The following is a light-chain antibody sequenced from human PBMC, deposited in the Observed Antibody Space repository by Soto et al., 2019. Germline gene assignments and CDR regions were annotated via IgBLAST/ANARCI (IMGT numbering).Light chain of an antibody. CDR2: GAS. J-gene: IGKJ5*01. Sequence: VLKQSPGTVSLTTGERATLSCRAIQSVSSSYLAWYQQKPGQAPRLLIYGASSRATGIPDRFSGSGSGTDFTLTISRLEPEDFAVYYCQQDGSSPRITFGQGTRLEIK. CDR3: QQDGSSPRIT. CDR1: QSVSSSY. V-gene: IGKV3-20*01.